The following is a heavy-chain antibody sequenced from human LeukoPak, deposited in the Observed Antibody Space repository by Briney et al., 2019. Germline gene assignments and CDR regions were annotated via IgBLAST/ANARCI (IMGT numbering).Heavy chain of an antibody. Sequence: SETLSLTGTVSGDSISSSSYYWGWIRQPPGKGLEWIGSIYYSGTTYYNPSLKSRVTISVVTSKNQFSLNLSSVTAADTAVYYCARHSSSWYHFDYWGQGTLVTVSS. CDR1: GDSISSSSYY. CDR3: ARHSSSWYHFDY. V-gene: IGHV4-39*01. J-gene: IGHJ4*02. CDR2: IYYSGTT. D-gene: IGHD6-13*01.